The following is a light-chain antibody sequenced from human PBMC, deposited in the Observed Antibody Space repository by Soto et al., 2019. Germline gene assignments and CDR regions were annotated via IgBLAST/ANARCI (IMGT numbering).Light chain of an antibody. Sequence: EIVLTQSPGTLSLSPGERATLSCRASQSVSSSYLAWYQQKPGQDPMLLIYGAASRATGIPDRFSGSGSGTELTLTISRLEPEDFAVYYCQQYGSSPPYTVGQGTKLEIK. J-gene: IGKJ2*01. CDR1: QSVSSSY. CDR3: QQYGSSPPYT. CDR2: GAA. V-gene: IGKV3-20*01.